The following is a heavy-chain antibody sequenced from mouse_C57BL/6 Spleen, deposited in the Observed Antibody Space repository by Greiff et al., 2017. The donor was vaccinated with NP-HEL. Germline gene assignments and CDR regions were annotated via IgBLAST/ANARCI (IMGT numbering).Heavy chain of an antibody. J-gene: IGHJ2*01. D-gene: IGHD2-3*01. CDR2: IRNKANGYTT. Sequence: EVQLVESGGGLVQPGGSLSLSCAASGFTFTDYYMSWVRQPPGKALEWLGFIRNKANGYTTEYSASVKGRFTISRDNSQSILCLQMNALRAEDSATYYCARTYDGYLSYYFDYWGQGTTLTVSS. CDR3: ARTYDGYLSYYFDY. CDR1: GFTFTDYY. V-gene: IGHV7-3*01.